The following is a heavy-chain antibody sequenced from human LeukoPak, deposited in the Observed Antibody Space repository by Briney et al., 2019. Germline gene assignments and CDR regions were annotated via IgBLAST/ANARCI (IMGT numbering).Heavy chain of an antibody. CDR1: GGSFSGYY. V-gene: IGHV4-34*01. J-gene: IGHJ4*02. Sequence: PSETLSLTCAVYGGSFSGYYWSWIRQPPEKGLEWIGEIYHSGATNYNPSLKSRVTMSVDKSKNQFSLNLSSVTAADTAVYYCASGSHAVTTHFDYWGQGTLVTVSS. CDR2: IYHSGAT. CDR3: ASGSHAVTTHFDY. D-gene: IGHD4-17*01.